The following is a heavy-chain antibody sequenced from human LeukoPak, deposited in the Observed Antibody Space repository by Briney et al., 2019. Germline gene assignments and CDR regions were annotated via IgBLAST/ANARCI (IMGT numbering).Heavy chain of an antibody. D-gene: IGHD6-19*01. CDR1: GYTFTSYG. CDR2: ISTYNDNT. J-gene: IGHJ4*02. CDR3: ARVGSSGSFDY. Sequence: ASVKVSCKASGYTFTSYGISWVRQAPGQGLEWIGWISTYNDNTNYAQKLQGRVAMTSDTSTSTAYMELRSLRSDDTAVYYCARVGSSGSFDYWGQGTLVTVSS. V-gene: IGHV1-18*01.